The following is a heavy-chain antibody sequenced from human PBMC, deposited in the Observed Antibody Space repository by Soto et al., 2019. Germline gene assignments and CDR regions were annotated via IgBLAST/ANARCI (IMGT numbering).Heavy chain of an antibody. D-gene: IGHD2-15*01. J-gene: IGHJ6*02. CDR1: GFTFSDAW. V-gene: IGHV3-15*07. CDR3: TTGEGGGTLRYYYGMDV. Sequence: GGSLRLSCAASGFTFSDAWMNWVRQAPGKGLEWVGRIKSKTDGGTTDYAAPVKGRFTISRDDSKNTLYLQMNSLKTEDTAVYYCTTGEGGGTLRYYYGMDVWGQGTTVTVSS. CDR2: IKSKTDGGTT.